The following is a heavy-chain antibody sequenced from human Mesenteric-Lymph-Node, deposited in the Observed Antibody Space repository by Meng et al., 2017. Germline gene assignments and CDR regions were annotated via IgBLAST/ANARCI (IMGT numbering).Heavy chain of an antibody. CDR1: GGSFSNSY. CDR2: VSHGGTT. CDR3: ATLGLGWSGFDF. D-gene: IGHD6-19*01. V-gene: IGHV4-34*01. J-gene: IGHJ4*02. Sequence: QVQLQQWGAGLLKPSETLSLTCAVYGGSFSNSYWNWHRQSPGKGLEWIGEVSHGGTTNYNPSLKSRVSISVDTSSNQFSLELTSVTAADTAVYYCATLGLGWSGFDFWGQGTLVTVSS.